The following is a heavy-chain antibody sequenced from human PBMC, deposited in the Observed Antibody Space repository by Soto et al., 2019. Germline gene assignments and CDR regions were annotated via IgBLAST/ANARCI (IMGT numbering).Heavy chain of an antibody. CDR1: GFTFSSYW. CDR2: IKQDGSEK. Sequence: GGSLRLSCAASGFTFSSYWMSWVRQAPGKGLEWVANIKQDGSEKYYVDSVKGRFTISRDNAKNSLYLQMNSLRAEYTAVDYCARMPDGNYGSGKNWFDPWGQGTLVTVSS. J-gene: IGHJ5*02. CDR3: ARMPDGNYGSGKNWFDP. D-gene: IGHD3-10*01. V-gene: IGHV3-7*05.